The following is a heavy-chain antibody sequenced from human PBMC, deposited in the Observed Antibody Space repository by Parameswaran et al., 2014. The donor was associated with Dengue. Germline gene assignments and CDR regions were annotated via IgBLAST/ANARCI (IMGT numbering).Heavy chain of an antibody. CDR2: ISYDGSNE. J-gene: IGHJ4*02. CDR3: ARGTVALAHLDY. Sequence: VRQAPGKGLEWVSIISYDGSNEYYADSVKGRFTISRDNSKNTLYLQMNSLRSEDTAVYYCARGTVALAHLDYWGQGILVTVSS. V-gene: IGHV3-30*03.